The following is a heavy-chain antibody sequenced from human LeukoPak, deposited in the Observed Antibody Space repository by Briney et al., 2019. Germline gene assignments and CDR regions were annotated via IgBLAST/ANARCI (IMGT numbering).Heavy chain of an antibody. CDR2: ISGSGTIM. D-gene: IGHD1-7*01. J-gene: IGHJ4*02. CDR3: ARGWWNYVS. Sequence: PGGSLRLSCAASGFTFSDSYMTWIRHAPGKGLEWVSYISGSGTIMYYADSVKGRFTISRDNAKNSLFLQMNSLRAEDTAVYYCARGWWNYVSWGQGTLVTVSS. CDR1: GFTFSDSY. V-gene: IGHV3-11*04.